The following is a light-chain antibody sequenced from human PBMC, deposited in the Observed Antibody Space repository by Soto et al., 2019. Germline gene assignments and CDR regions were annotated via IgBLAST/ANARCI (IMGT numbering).Light chain of an antibody. CDR1: SGHSSYA. Sequence: QSVLTQSPSASASLGASVKLTCTLSSGHSSYAIAWHQQQPEKGPRYLMKLNSDGSHSKGDGIPDRFSGSSSGADRYLTIPSLQSEDEADYYCQTWGTGIQLFGGGTQLTVL. CDR2: LNSDGSH. J-gene: IGLJ2*01. CDR3: QTWGTGIQL. V-gene: IGLV4-69*01.